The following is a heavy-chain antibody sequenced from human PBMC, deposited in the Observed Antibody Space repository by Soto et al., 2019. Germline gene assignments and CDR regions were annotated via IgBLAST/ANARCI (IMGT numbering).Heavy chain of an antibody. D-gene: IGHD1-7*01. J-gene: IGHJ6*04. CDR2: ISAYNGNT. V-gene: IGHV1-18*04. Sequence: QVQLVQSGAEVKKPGASVKVSCKASGYTFTSYGISWVRQAPGQGLEWMGWISAYNGNTNYAQKLQGRVTMTTDTSTSTEYMELRSMRSDDTAMYYCVRYNWNLGYGMDVWGKGTKVTVS. CDR1: GYTFTSYG. CDR3: VRYNWNLGYGMDV.